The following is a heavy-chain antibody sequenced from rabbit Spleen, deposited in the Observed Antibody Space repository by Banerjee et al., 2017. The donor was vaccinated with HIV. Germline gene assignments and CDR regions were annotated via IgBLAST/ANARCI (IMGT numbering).Heavy chain of an antibody. J-gene: IGHJ4*01. CDR1: GFTVSSSYW. Sequence: QEQLVESGGGLVKPEGSLTLTCTASGFTVSSSYWICWVRQAPGKGLEWIACVVGGSTHYASWAKGRFTISKTSSTTVTLQMAGLTVADTATYFCARDPSRYYYDLWGPGTLVTVS. CDR3: ARDPSRYYYDL. V-gene: IGHV1S45*01. D-gene: IGHD1-1*01. CDR2: VVGGST.